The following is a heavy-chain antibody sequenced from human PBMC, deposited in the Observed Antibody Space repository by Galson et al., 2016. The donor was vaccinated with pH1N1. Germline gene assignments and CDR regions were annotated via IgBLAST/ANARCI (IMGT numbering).Heavy chain of an antibody. CDR2: VSSGGTT. Sequence: SLRLSCAASGFTFSIYAMSWVRQAPGKRLEWVSSVSSGGTTYYADSVKGRFTISRDKSKNTLYLQMNGLRAEDTAVYYCVRAIGIQYSYWGQGTLVTVSS. CDR3: VRAIGIQYSY. D-gene: IGHD2-15*01. V-gene: IGHV3-23*01. J-gene: IGHJ4*02. CDR1: GFTFSIYA.